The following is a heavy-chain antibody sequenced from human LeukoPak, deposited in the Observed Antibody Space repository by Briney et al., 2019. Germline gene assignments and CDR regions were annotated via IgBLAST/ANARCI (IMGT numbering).Heavy chain of an antibody. J-gene: IGHJ4*02. CDR1: GGSISSYY. CDR2: IYYSGST. D-gene: IGHD1-26*01. CDR3: ARGGARWEPSDY. Sequence: PSETLSLTCTVSGGSISSYYWSWIRQPPGKGLEWIGYIYYSGSTNYNPSLKSRVTISVDTSKNQFSLRLSSVTAADTAVYYCARGGARWEPSDYWGQGTLVTVSS. V-gene: IGHV4-59*01.